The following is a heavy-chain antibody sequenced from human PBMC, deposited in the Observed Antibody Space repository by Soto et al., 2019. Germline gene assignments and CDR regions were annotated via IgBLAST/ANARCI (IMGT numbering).Heavy chain of an antibody. CDR1: GFTVSSNY. V-gene: IGHV3-66*01. CDR2: IYSGGST. CDR3: ARDPEYQLPGAY. Sequence: EVQLVESGGGLVQPGGSLRLSCAASGFTVSSNYMSWVSQAPGKGLEWVSVIYSGGSTYYADSVKGRFTISRDNSKNTLYLQMNSLRAEDTAVHYCARDPEYQLPGAYWGQGTLVTVSS. D-gene: IGHD2-2*01. J-gene: IGHJ4*02.